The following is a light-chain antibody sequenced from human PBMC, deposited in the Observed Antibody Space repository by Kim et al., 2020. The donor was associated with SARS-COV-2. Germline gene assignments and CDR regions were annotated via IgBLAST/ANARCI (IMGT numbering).Light chain of an antibody. CDR2: DVS. J-gene: IGLJ2*01. CDR1: SSGVGGYNY. V-gene: IGLV2-14*03. CDR3: SSYTSSSTLV. Sequence: QSTTISCTGTSSGVGGYNYVSGYQQHPGKAPKLMIYDVSNRPSAVSNRFSGSKSGNTASLTISGLQAEDEADYYCSSYTSSSTLVFGGGTQLTVL.